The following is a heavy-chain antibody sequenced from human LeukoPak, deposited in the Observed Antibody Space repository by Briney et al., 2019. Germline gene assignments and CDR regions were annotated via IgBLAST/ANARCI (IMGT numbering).Heavy chain of an antibody. Sequence: GGSLRLSCTVSGFTVSINSMSWVRQAPGRGLEWVSFIYSGGNTHYSDSVKGRFTISRDNSKNTLYLQMNSLRAEDTAVYYCARGYYDSSGYPVSPDYWGQGTLVTVSS. D-gene: IGHD3-22*01. CDR3: ARGYYDSSGYPVSPDY. CDR1: GFTVSINS. J-gene: IGHJ4*02. V-gene: IGHV3-53*01. CDR2: IYSGGNT.